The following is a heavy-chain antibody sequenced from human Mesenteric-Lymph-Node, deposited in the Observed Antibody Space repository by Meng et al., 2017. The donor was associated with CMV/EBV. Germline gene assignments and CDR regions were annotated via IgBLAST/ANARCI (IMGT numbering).Heavy chain of an antibody. D-gene: IGHD2-15*01. V-gene: IGHV1-46*01. CDR1: GYTFTNSY. CDR3: ARDTPGEDKWD. Sequence: ASVKVSCKPSGYTFTNSYFHWVRQAPGQGLEWMARINPSGDTLTYAPKFQDRVTVTRDTSTTTVYLGLTSLTTDDTAVYYCARDTPGEDKWDWDQGTLVTVSS. J-gene: IGHJ4*02. CDR2: INPSGDTL.